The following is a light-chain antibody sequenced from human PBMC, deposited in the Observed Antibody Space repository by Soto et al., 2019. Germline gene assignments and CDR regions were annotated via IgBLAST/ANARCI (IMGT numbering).Light chain of an antibody. CDR3: SSYISNSIVV. CDR2: EVS. Sequence: QSALTQPASVSGSPGQSITISCTGTSIEVGDYNYVSWYQQHPGKAPKLMIYEVSHRLSGVSNRFSGSKSGYTASLTISGLQDEDEADYYCSSYISNSIVVFGGGTKLTVL. V-gene: IGLV2-14*01. CDR1: SIEVGDYNY. J-gene: IGLJ2*01.